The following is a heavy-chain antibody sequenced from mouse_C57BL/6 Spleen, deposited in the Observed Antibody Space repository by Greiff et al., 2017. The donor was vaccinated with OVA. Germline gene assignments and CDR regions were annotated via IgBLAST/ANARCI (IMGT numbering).Heavy chain of an antibody. CDR1: GFTFNTYA. J-gene: IGHJ2*01. V-gene: IGHV10-3*01. CDR3: VREDYGRESRGYFDY. D-gene: IGHD1-1*01. Sequence: EVQRVESGGGLVQPKGSLKLSCAASGFTFNTYAMHWVRQAPGKGLEWVARIRSKSSNYATYYADSVKDRFTISRDDSQSMLYLQMNNLKTEDTAMYYCVREDYGRESRGYFDYWGQGTTLTVSS. CDR2: IRSKSSNYAT.